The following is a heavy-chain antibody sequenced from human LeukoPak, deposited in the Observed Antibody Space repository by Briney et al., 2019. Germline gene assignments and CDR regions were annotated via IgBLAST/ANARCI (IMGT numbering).Heavy chain of an antibody. V-gene: IGHV3-9*01. CDR2: ISWNSGSI. J-gene: IGHJ4*02. CDR1: GFTFDDYA. Sequence: GGSLRLSCAASGFTFDDYAMHWVRQAPGKGLEWVSGISWNSGSIGYADSVKGRFTISRDNAKNSLYLQMNSLRAEDTAVYYCARIFHPYYFDYWGQGTLVTVSS. CDR3: ARIFHPYYFDY. D-gene: IGHD2/OR15-2a*01.